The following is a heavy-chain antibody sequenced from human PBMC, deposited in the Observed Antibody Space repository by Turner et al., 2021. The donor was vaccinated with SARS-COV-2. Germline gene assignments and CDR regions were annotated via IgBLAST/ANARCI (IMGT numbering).Heavy chain of an antibody. J-gene: IGHJ4*02. D-gene: IGHD1-26*01. CDR3: ATLYSASYLGPFDY. V-gene: IGHV5-51*03. CDR1: GYCFTSFW. CDR2: IDPGDSDT. Sequence: EVQLVQSGAEVKKPGESLTISCKGSGYCFTSFWIGWVRQMPGKGLEWMGIIDPGDSDTRYSPSFQGQVTISADKSISTAYLQWSSLKASDTAMYYCATLYSASYLGPFDYWGQGTLVTVSS.